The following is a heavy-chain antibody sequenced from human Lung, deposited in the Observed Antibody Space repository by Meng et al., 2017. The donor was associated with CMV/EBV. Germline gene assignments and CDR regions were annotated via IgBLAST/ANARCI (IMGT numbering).Heavy chain of an antibody. CDR1: GFTFSSYA. Sequence: GESLKISCAASGFTFSSYAMHWVRQAPGKGLEWVAVISYDGSNKYYADSVKGRFTISRDNSKNTLYLQMNSLRAEDTAVYYCARPQNPNGYSSSWYWFDPWXQRTLVTVSS. D-gene: IGHD6-13*01. J-gene: IGHJ5*02. CDR3: ARPQNPNGYSSSWYWFDP. V-gene: IGHV3-30-3*01. CDR2: ISYDGSNK.